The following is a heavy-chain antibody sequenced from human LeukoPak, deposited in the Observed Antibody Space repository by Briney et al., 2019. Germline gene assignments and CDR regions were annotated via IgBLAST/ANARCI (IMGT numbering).Heavy chain of an antibody. J-gene: IGHJ4*02. Sequence: GGSLRLSCAASGFTFSSYSMTWVRQAPGKGLEWVSSISSSSSYIYYADSVKGRFTISRDNAKNSLYLQMNSLRAEDTAVYYCARDLVLAARSFDYWGQGTLVTVSS. CDR2: ISSSSSYI. D-gene: IGHD6-6*01. V-gene: IGHV3-21*01. CDR1: GFTFSSYS. CDR3: ARDLVLAARSFDY.